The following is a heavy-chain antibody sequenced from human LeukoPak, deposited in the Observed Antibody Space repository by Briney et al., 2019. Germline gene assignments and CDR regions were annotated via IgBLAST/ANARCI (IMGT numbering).Heavy chain of an antibody. CDR2: ISSSGSTI. D-gene: IGHD3-10*01. CDR3: SRPYYYASGSSYFDY. J-gene: IGHJ4*02. CDR1: GFTFSGYE. V-gene: IGHV3-48*03. Sequence: PGGSLRLSCAASGFTFSGYEMNRVRQTPGKGLEWVSYISSSGSTIYYADSVKGRFTISRDNAKNSLYLQMNSLRAEDTAVYYCSRPYYYASGSSYFDYWGQGTLVTVSS.